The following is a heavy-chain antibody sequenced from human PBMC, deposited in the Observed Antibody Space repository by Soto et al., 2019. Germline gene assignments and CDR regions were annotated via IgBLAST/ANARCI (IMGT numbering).Heavy chain of an antibody. V-gene: IGHV4-59*11. CDR2: VYSSGST. CDR3: ARADATVTSYYFDY. J-gene: IGHJ4*02. Sequence: PSETLSLTCTVSGGSISSHSWNWIRQPPGKGLEWIGCVYSSGSTNYTPSLKSRVSVSLDASKNQFSLELSSVTAADTAVYYCARADATVTSYYFDYWGQGTLVTVSS. CDR1: GGSISSHS. D-gene: IGHD4-17*01.